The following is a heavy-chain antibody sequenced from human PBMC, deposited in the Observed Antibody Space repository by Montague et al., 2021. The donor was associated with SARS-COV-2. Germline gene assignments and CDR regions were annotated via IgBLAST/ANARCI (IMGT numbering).Heavy chain of an antibody. CDR1: GGSLSGYY. J-gene: IGHJ4*02. CDR2: INHSRST. V-gene: IGHV4-34*01. CDR3: AREGIGCNSCLGY. D-gene: IGHD2-2*01. Sequence: SETLFLTCAVYGGSLSGYYWSWIRQAPGKGLEWIGEINHSRSTNYNPSLKSRVTMSLDTSKNQFSLNLSSVTAADTAVYYCAREGIGCNSCLGYWGQGTLVTVSS.